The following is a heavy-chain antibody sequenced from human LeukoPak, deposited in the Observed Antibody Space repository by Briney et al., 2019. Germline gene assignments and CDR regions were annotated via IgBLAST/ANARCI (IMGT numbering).Heavy chain of an antibody. Sequence: PGGSLRLSCAASGFTFSSYSMNWVRQAPGKGLEWVSYISSSSSTIYYADSVKGRFTISRDNAKNSLYLQMNSLRAEDTAVYYCARDRLPYCSGGSCYVSTPGNAFDIWGQGTMVTVSS. J-gene: IGHJ3*02. D-gene: IGHD2-15*01. CDR3: ARDRLPYCSGGSCYVSTPGNAFDI. V-gene: IGHV3-48*04. CDR2: ISSSSSTI. CDR1: GFTFSSYS.